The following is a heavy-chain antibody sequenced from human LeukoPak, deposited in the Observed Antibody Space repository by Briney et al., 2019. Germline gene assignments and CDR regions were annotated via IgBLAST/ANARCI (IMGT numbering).Heavy chain of an antibody. V-gene: IGHV3-30*04. D-gene: IGHD3/OR15-3a*01. CDR3: VAEYDFWSGAGVSPS. Sequence: GGSLRLFCAASGLTFSNYAMNWVRQAPGQGLEWVAVSSYDGSRKFYGDSVTGRFTISRDNSKNTVDLQMSSLRLEDTGIYYCVAEYDFWSGAGVSPSWGQGTLVTVSS. CDR2: SSYDGSRK. CDR1: GLTFSNYA. J-gene: IGHJ5*02.